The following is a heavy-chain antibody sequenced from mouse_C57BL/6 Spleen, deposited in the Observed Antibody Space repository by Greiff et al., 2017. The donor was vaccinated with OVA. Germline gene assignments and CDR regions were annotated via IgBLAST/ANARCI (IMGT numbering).Heavy chain of an antibody. V-gene: IGHV1-66*01. CDR1: GYSFTSYY. CDR3: ARLSSSYALDY. Sequence: VQLQQSGPELVKPGASVKISCKASGYSFTSYYIHWVKQRPGQGLEWIGWIYPGSGNTKYNEKFKGKATLTADTSSSTAYMQLSSLTSEDSADYYCARLSSSYALDYWGQGTPVTVSS. D-gene: IGHD1-1*01. J-gene: IGHJ4*01. CDR2: IYPGSGNT.